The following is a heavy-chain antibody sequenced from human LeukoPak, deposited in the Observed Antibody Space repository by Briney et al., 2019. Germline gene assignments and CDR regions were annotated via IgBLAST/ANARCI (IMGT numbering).Heavy chain of an antibody. CDR1: GYTFTSYY. Sequence: ASEKVSCKASGYTFTSYYMHWVRQAPGQGLEWMGIINPSGGSTSYAQKFQGRVTMTRDMSTSTVYMELSSLRSEDTAVYYCARDWDCSSTSCYPSYSGRFDPWGQGTLVTVSS. D-gene: IGHD2-2*01. V-gene: IGHV1-46*01. J-gene: IGHJ5*02. CDR2: INPSGGST. CDR3: ARDWDCSSTSCYPSYSGRFDP.